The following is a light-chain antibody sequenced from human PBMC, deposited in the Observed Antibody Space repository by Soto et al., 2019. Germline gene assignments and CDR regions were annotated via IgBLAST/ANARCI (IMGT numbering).Light chain of an antibody. CDR1: QSVSSNY. J-gene: IGKJ1*01. CDR3: QQYGGSPRT. CDR2: GAS. V-gene: IGKV3-20*01. Sequence: EIVLTQSPGTLSLSPGERATLSCRASQSVSSNYLAWYQQKSGKAPRLLIYGASSRATGIPDRFSGSGAGTYFTLNISRLEPEDFAVYDCQQYGGSPRTVGQGTKVESK.